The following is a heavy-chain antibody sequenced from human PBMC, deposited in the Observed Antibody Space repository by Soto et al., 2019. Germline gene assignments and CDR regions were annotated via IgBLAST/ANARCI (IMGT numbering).Heavy chain of an antibody. CDR3: AHIRYYYGSGSYYFDY. D-gene: IGHD3-10*01. J-gene: IGHJ4*02. CDR2: IYWNDDK. CDR1: GFSLSTSGVG. V-gene: IGHV2-5*01. Sequence: QITLKESGPTLVKPTQTLTLTCTFSGFSLSTSGVGVGWISQPPGKALEWLALIYWNDDKRYSPSLKSRLTITKDTSKNQVVLTMTNMDPVDTATYYCAHIRYYYGSGSYYFDYWGQGTLVTVSS.